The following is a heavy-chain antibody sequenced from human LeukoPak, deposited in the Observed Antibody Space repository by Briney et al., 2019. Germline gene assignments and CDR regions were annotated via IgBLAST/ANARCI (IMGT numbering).Heavy chain of an antibody. CDR2: INHSGST. CDR3: ASIVVVPAAIGWFDP. V-gene: IGHV4-34*01. D-gene: IGHD2-2*01. Sequence: ASETLSLTCAVYGGSFSGYYWSWIRQPPGKGLEWIGEINHSGSTNYNPSLKSRVTISVDTSKNQFSLKLSSVTAADTAVYYCASIVVVPAAIGWFDPWGQGTLVTVSS. J-gene: IGHJ5*02. CDR1: GGSFSGYY.